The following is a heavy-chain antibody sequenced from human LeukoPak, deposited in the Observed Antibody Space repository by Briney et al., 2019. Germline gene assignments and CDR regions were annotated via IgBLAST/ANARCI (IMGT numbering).Heavy chain of an antibody. CDR3: ARGDWGMNYFDY. V-gene: IGHV3-30*02. CDR1: GFTFSSYG. Sequence: GGSLRLSCAASGFTFSSYGMHWVRQAPGKGLDWVAFIWYDGSNKYYTDSVKGRFTTSRDNSKNTLFLQMNSLRAEDTAVYYCARGDWGMNYFDYWGQGTLVTVSS. D-gene: IGHD7-27*01. CDR2: IWYDGSNK. J-gene: IGHJ4*02.